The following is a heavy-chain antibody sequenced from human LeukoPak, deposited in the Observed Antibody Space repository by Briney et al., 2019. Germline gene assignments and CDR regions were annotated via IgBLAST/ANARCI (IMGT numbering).Heavy chain of an antibody. CDR3: ARDKRGPLWVAVAGTLAY. V-gene: IGHV1-46*01. Sequence: GASVKVSCKSPGYTFTSYYMHWVRQAPGQGLEWMGIINPSGGSTSYAQKFQGRVTMTRDTSTSTVYMELSSLRSEDTAVYYCARDKRGPLWVAVAGTLAYWGQGTLVTVSS. CDR2: INPSGGST. J-gene: IGHJ4*02. D-gene: IGHD6-19*01. CDR1: GYTFTSYY.